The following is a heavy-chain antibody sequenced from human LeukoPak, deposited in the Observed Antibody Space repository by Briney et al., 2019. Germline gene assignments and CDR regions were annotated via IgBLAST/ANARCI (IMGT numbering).Heavy chain of an antibody. D-gene: IGHD2-2*02. CDR3: ATATDIVVVPAAIAYYYGMDV. CDR2: FDPEDGET. V-gene: IGHV1-24*01. Sequence: EASVKVSCKVSGYTLTELSMHWVRQAPGKGLEWMGGFDPEDGETIYAQKFQGRVTMTEDTSTDTAYMELSSLRSEDTAVYYCATATDIVVVPAAIAYYYGMDVWGQGTTVTVSS. CDR1: GYTLTELS. J-gene: IGHJ6*02.